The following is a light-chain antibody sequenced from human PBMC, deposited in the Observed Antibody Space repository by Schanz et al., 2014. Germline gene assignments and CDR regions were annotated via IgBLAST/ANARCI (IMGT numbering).Light chain of an antibody. CDR1: HSISTW. CDR3: QQYNSYPYT. J-gene: IGKJ2*01. Sequence: DIQMTQSPSTLSASVGDRVTITCRASHSISTWLAWYQQKPGKAPKLLIYDASSLESGVPSRFSGRGSGTEFTLTISSLQPDDFATYYCQQYNSYPYTFGQGTKLEIK. V-gene: IGKV1-5*01. CDR2: DAS.